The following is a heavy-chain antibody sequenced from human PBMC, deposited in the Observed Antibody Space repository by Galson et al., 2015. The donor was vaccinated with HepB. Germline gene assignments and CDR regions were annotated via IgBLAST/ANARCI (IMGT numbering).Heavy chain of an antibody. CDR1: GFSFSTYA. CDR3: AKKPGYISTKCPVRGMAV. D-gene: IGHD2-2*01. CDR2: ISISGASI. Sequence: SLRLSCAASGFSFSTYAMTWVRQAPGKGLEWVSHISISGASIYYAESVKGRVTISRDNAKNSLVLQMNSLRVEDSAVYYCAKKPGYISTKCPVRGMAVWGQGTTVTVS. V-gene: IGHV3-23*01. J-gene: IGHJ6*02.